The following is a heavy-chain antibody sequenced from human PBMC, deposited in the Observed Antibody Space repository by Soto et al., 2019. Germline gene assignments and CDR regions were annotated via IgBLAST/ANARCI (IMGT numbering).Heavy chain of an antibody. Sequence: QVQLQESGPGLVKPSQTLSLTCTVSGGSISSGGYYWSWIRQHPGKGLEWIGYIYYSGSTYYNPSLKSRVTISVDTSKNQFSLKLSSVTAADTAVYYCARVTIVVVITDDLGAFDIWGQGTMVTVSS. V-gene: IGHV4-31*03. CDR1: GGSISSGGYY. CDR2: IYYSGST. CDR3: ARVTIVVVITDDLGAFDI. D-gene: IGHD3-22*01. J-gene: IGHJ3*02.